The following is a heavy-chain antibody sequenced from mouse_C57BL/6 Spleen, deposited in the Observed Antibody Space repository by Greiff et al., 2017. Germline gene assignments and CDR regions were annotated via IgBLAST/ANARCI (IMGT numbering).Heavy chain of an antibody. CDR1: GYAFSSSW. Sequence: QVHLVESGPELVKPGASVKISCKASGYAFSSSWMNWVKQRPGKGLEWIGRIYPGDGDTNYNGKFKGKATLTADKSSSTAYMQLSSLTSEDSAVYFCAREGYYWYFDVWGTGTTVTVSS. CDR3: AREGYYWYFDV. CDR2: IYPGDGDT. D-gene: IGHD2-2*01. V-gene: IGHV1-82*01. J-gene: IGHJ1*03.